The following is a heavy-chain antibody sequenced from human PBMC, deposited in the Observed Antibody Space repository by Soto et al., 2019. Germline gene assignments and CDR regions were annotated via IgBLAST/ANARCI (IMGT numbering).Heavy chain of an antibody. D-gene: IGHD3-22*01. J-gene: IGHJ4*02. CDR1: GYKFSTYW. V-gene: IGHV5-51*01. CDR3: ARSYYDDRGYIFDY. Sequence: PGESLKISCKGSGYKFSTYWIGWVRQMPGKGLEWMGIIFPRDSDARYSPSFQGQVTISADMSISTAYLQWSSLKASDTAMYYCARSYYDDRGYIFDYWGQGTLVT. CDR2: IFPRDSDA.